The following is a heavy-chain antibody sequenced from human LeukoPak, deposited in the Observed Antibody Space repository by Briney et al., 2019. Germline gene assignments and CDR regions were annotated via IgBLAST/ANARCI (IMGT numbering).Heavy chain of an antibody. V-gene: IGHV1-2*06. CDR3: ARSPLECSSSSCRVFDY. D-gene: IGHD2-2*01. Sequence: ASAKVSCKASGYTFTGCYMLWGRQAPGQGLEWMVRINADSGGTNYAQKLQGRFTMSRDTSISTAYIVLSTLISDDTAVYYCARSPLECSSSSCRVFDYWGQGALVTVSS. CDR1: GYTFTGCY. J-gene: IGHJ4*02. CDR2: INADSGGT.